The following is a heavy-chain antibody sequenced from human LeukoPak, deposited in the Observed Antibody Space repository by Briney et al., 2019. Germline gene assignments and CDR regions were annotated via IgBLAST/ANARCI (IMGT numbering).Heavy chain of an antibody. CDR1: GYTFTSYD. CDR2: MNPNSGNT. CDR3: ARGLDGSAQGAFDI. J-gene: IGHJ3*02. Sequence: ASVKVSCKASGYTFTSYDINWVRQATGQGPEWMGGMNPNSGNTGYAQKFQGRVTITRNTSISTAYMELSSLRSEDTAVYYCARGLDGSAQGAFDIWGQGAMVTVSS. D-gene: IGHD3-10*01. V-gene: IGHV1-8*03.